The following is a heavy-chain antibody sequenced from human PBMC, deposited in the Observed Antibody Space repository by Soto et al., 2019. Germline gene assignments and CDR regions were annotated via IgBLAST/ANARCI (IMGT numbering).Heavy chain of an antibody. D-gene: IGHD7-27*01. CDR3: AKTGDGDPIDS. V-gene: IGHV4-4*02. J-gene: IGHJ4*02. Sequence: QVQLQESGPGLVKPSGTLSLTCAVSGDSISSRNWWTWVRQPPGKGLEWIGEIFHTGGTNYSPSLKSRVTISVDKSKNQFSLKMTSVTAADTPLYFCAKTGDGDPIDSWGQGTLVTVSS. CDR1: GDSISSRNW. CDR2: IFHTGGT.